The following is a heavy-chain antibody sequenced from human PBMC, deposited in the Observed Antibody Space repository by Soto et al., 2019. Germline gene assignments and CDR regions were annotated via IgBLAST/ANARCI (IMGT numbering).Heavy chain of an antibody. J-gene: IGHJ6*02. D-gene: IGHD1-1*01. CDR3: ARDTRPYKEEKRYYSYGMDV. Sequence: SVKVSCKASGGTFSSYAISWVRQAPGQGLEWMGGIIPIFGTANYAQKFQGRVTITADESTSTAYMELSSLRSEDTAVYYCARDTRPYKEEKRYYSYGMDVWGQGTTVTVS. V-gene: IGHV1-69*13. CDR1: GGTFSSYA. CDR2: IIPIFGTA.